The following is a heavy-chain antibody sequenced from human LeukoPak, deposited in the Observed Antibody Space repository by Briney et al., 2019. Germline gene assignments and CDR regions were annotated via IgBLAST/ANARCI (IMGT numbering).Heavy chain of an antibody. V-gene: IGHV1-18*01. Sequence: ASVKVSCKASGYTFTSYAICWVRHAPGQGRECMGWISAYNGNTYYAQNFQGRVTMTADTSTSTAYMELRSLRSDDTAVYYCARVSYNWFDPWGQGTLLTVS. D-gene: IGHD6-6*01. CDR3: ARVSYNWFDP. CDR2: ISAYNGNT. J-gene: IGHJ5*02. CDR1: GYTFTSYA.